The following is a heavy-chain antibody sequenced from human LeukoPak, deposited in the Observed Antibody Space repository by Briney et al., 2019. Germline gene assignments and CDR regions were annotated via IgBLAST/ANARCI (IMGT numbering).Heavy chain of an antibody. V-gene: IGHV3-30*02. Sequence: GGSLRLXCAASGFTFSSYGMHWVRLAPGKGLEWVAFIRYDGSNKYYADSVKGRFTISRDNSKNTLYLQMNSLRAEDTAVYYCAKDRDFIAAAGSDNWFDPWGQGTLVTVSS. CDR2: IRYDGSNK. CDR1: GFTFSSYG. CDR3: AKDRDFIAAAGSDNWFDP. D-gene: IGHD6-13*01. J-gene: IGHJ5*02.